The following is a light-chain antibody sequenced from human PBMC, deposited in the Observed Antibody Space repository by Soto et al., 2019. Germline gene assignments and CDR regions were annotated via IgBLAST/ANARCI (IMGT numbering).Light chain of an antibody. CDR3: QHRMNWPLT. CDR1: QTVSSY. Sequence: EIVLTQSPATLSLSPGERATLSCRASQTVSSYLLWYQQKRAQAPRLLIYDASNRATGIPARFSGSGSGADFTLTISSLEPEDFAVYYCQHRMNWPLTFGQGTRLEIK. V-gene: IGKV3-11*01. CDR2: DAS. J-gene: IGKJ5*01.